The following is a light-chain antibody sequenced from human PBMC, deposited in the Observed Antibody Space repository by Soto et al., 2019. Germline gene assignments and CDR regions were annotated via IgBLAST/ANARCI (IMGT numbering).Light chain of an antibody. Sequence: QSALTQPPSASGSPGQSVTISCTGTSSDVGDYNFVSWFQQHPGKAPKLMIYEVSKRPSGVPDRFSGSKSGNTASLTVSGLQAEDEADYYCSSYAGSNNWAFGGGTKLTVL. V-gene: IGLV2-8*01. CDR1: SSDVGDYNF. CDR3: SSYAGSNNWA. CDR2: EVS. J-gene: IGLJ3*02.